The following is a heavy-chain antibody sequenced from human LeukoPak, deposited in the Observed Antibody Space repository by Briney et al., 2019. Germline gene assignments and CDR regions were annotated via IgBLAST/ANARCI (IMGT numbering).Heavy chain of an antibody. CDR3: AINQAGYCGGGSCYRHEFYYMDV. D-gene: IGHD2-15*01. Sequence: ASVKVSCKASGGTFSSYAISWVRQAPGQGLEWMGGIIPVFGTANYAEKFQDRVTITADKSTSTAYMELSSLRSEDTAMYYCAINQAGYCGGGSCYRHEFYYMDVWGKGTSVTVSS. V-gene: IGHV1-69*06. CDR1: GGTFSSYA. CDR2: IIPVFGTA. J-gene: IGHJ6*03.